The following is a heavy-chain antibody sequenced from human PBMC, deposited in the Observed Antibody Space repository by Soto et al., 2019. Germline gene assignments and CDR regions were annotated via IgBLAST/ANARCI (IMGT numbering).Heavy chain of an antibody. Sequence: ASVKVSCKTSGYTFTSFGISWVRQAPGQGLEWMGWITTDKGKTNYAQKFQGRVTMTTDTSTSTAYTELRSLRSDDTAVYYCATRSPAFDYWGQGTLVTVSS. J-gene: IGHJ4*02. CDR1: GYTFTSFG. V-gene: IGHV1-18*01. CDR2: ITTDKGKT. CDR3: ATRSPAFDY.